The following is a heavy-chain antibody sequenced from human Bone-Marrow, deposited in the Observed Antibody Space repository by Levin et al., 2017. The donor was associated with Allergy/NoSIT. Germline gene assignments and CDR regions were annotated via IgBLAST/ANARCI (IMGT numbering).Heavy chain of an antibody. V-gene: IGHV4-34*01. J-gene: IGHJ5*02. CDR2: INYSGTT. Sequence: SETLSLTCDVYGGSFNGYYWSWIRQTPGKGLEWIGEINYSGTTTYSPSLESRVTISADTSKNQFSLKVYSVTAADTAVYYCARGNHYDGSSLSCWFDPWGPGTLVTVSS. CDR3: ARGNHYDGSSLSCWFDP. D-gene: IGHD3-22*01. CDR1: GGSFNGYY.